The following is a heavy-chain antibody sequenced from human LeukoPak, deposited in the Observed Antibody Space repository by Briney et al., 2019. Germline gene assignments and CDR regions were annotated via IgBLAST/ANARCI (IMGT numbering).Heavy chain of an antibody. V-gene: IGHV4-34*01. CDR1: GGSFSGYY. CDR3: ARVQNRQWLSI. Sequence: PSETLSLTCAVYGGSFSGYYWSWLRQPPGRGLEWIGEINHSGSTNYNPSLKSRVTISVDTSKNQFSLKLSSVTAADTAVYYCARVQNRQWLSIWGQGTTVTVSS. CDR2: INHSGST. D-gene: IGHD6-19*01. J-gene: IGHJ3*02.